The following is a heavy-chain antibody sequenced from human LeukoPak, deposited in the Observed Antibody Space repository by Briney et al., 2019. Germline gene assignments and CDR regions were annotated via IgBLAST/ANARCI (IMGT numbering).Heavy chain of an antibody. CDR3: ARANYDSSGYKAFDI. Sequence: GGSLRLSCAASGFTVSSNYMSWVRQAPGKGLEWVSVIYSGGSTYYADSVKGRFTISRDNSKNTLYLQMNSLRAEDTAVYYCARANYDSSGYKAFDIWGQGTMVTVSS. D-gene: IGHD3-22*01. V-gene: IGHV3-66*01. CDR2: IYSGGST. CDR1: GFTVSSNY. J-gene: IGHJ3*02.